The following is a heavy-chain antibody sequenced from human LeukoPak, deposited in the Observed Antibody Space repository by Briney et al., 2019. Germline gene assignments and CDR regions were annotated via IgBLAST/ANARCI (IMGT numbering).Heavy chain of an antibody. CDR1: GGSFSGYY. CDR2: INHSGST. Sequence: PSETLSLTCAVYGGSFSGYYWSWIRQPPGKGLERIGEINHSGSTNYNPSLKSRVTISVDTSKNQFSLKLSSVTAADTAVYYCARGRYDFWSGYQTRGWFDPWGQGTLVTVSS. D-gene: IGHD3-3*01. J-gene: IGHJ5*02. CDR3: ARGRYDFWSGYQTRGWFDP. V-gene: IGHV4-34*01.